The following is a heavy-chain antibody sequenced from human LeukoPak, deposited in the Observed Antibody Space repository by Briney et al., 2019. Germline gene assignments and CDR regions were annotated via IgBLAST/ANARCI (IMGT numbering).Heavy chain of an antibody. Sequence: ASVKVSCXASGGTFSIYAISWVRQAHGQGLEWMGGIIPIFGTANYAQKFQGRVTITTDESTSTAYMELSSLRSEDTAVYYCARVASSSGPYYYYYYMDVWGKGTTATVSS. CDR1: GGTFSIYA. D-gene: IGHD6-6*01. CDR3: ARVASSSGPYYYYYYMDV. J-gene: IGHJ6*03. V-gene: IGHV1-69*05. CDR2: IIPIFGTA.